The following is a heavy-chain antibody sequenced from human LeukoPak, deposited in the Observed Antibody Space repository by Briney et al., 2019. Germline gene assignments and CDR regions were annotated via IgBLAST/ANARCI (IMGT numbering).Heavy chain of an antibody. D-gene: IGHD2-2*01. Sequence: ASVKVSCKASGGTFSSYAISWVRQAPGQGLVWMGGIIPIFGTANYAQKFQGRVTITADESTSTAYMELSSLRSEDTAVYYCARGPVVPAAMSYLYYYYGMDVWGKGTTVTVSS. J-gene: IGHJ6*04. CDR3: ARGPVVPAAMSYLYYYYGMDV. CDR1: GGTFSSYA. V-gene: IGHV1-69*13. CDR2: IIPIFGTA.